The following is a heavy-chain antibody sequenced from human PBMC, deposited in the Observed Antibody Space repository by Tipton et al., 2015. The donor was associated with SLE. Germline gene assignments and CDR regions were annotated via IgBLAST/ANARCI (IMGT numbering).Heavy chain of an antibody. Sequence: GSLRLSCETSGFTFSLYAMSWVRQAPGKGLEWVSGISGSDGSTYHADSVKGRFTISRDNSKNSLYLQMNSLRAEDTAVYYCARDWASGSPFDYWGQGTLVTVSS. V-gene: IGHV3-23*01. CDR2: ISGSDGST. CDR3: ARDWASGSPFDY. J-gene: IGHJ4*02. CDR1: GFTFSLYA. D-gene: IGHD1-26*01.